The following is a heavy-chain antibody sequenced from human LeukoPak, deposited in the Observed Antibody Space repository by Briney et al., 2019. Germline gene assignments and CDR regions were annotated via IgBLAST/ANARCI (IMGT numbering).Heavy chain of an antibody. V-gene: IGHV3-23*01. D-gene: IGHD6-13*01. CDR3: AKGFSSSWNYYFDY. CDR2: ISGSGGST. Sequence: QSGGSLRLSCAASGFTFSSYAMSWVRQAPGKGLEWVSAISGSGGSTYYADSVKGRFTISRDNSKNTLYLQMNSLRAEDTAVYYCAKGFSSSWNYYFDYWGQGTLVTVSS. J-gene: IGHJ4*02. CDR1: GFTFSSYA.